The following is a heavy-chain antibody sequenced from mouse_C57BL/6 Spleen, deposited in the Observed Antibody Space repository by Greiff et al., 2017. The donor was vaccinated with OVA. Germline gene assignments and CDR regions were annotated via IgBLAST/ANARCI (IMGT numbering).Heavy chain of an antibody. V-gene: IGHV1-50*01. CDR3: YYGNSYYAMDY. Sequence: QVHVKQPGAELVKPGASVKLSCKASGYTFTSYWMQWVKQRPGQGLDWIGEIDPSASYTNYNQKFKGKATCTVHTSSRTAYMQRRSLTSEDSAVYYCYYGNSYYAMDYWGQGTSVTVSS. D-gene: IGHD2-1*01. CDR1: GYTFTSYW. J-gene: IGHJ4*01. CDR2: IDPSASYT.